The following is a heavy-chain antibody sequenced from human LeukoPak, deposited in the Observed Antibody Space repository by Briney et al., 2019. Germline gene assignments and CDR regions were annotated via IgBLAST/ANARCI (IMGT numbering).Heavy chain of an antibody. CDR1: GFTFNTYS. CDR2: ISSSSSTI. Sequence: PGGSLRLSCAASGFTFNTYSMNWVRQAPGKGLEWVSHISSSSSTIYYADSVKGRFTISRDNAKTSLYLQMNSLRDDDTAVYYCARVEQQPRAVCGMDVWGPGTTVTVSS. CDR3: ARVEQQPRAVCGMDV. V-gene: IGHV3-48*02. J-gene: IGHJ6*02. D-gene: IGHD6-13*01.